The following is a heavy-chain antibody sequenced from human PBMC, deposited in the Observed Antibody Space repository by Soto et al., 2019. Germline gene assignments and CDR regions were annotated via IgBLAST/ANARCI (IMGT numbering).Heavy chain of an antibody. CDR3: ARGYYFETIWCFDA. D-gene: IGHD3-22*01. CDR1: GVSISSESFY. Sequence: SETLSLTCTVSGVSISSESFYWGWIRQPPGKGPEWIATIHHRGSTYYSPSLESRVTISVDTSKNQFSLKLSYVAAADTAVYYCARGYYFETIWCFDAWCQGTLVTVSS. J-gene: IGHJ5*02. CDR2: IHHRGST. V-gene: IGHV4-39*01.